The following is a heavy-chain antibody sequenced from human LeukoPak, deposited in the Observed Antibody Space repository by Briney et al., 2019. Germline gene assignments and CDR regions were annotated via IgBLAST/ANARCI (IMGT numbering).Heavy chain of an antibody. CDR3: ARGWGYFDL. CDR2: FFYTGST. CDR1: GGSISNYY. V-gene: IGHV4-59*01. D-gene: IGHD6-13*01. J-gene: IGHJ2*01. Sequence: SETLSLTCTVSGGSISNYYWSWIRQPPGKGLEWIGYFFYTGSTNYNPSLKSRVTMSLDASKNQFSLKLSSVTAADTAMYYCARGWGYFDLWGRGTLVTVSS.